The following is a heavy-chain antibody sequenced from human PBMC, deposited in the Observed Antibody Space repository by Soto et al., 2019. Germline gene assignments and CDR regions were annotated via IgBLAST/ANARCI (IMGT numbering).Heavy chain of an antibody. D-gene: IGHD2-21*02. CDR2: ISSNGDIT. CDR1: GFRFSDHS. J-gene: IGHJ4*02. Sequence: LVESGGGLVHPGESLRLSCEGSGFRFSDHSMNWVRQAPGKGLQWISYISSNGDITYYADSVKCRFTVSSDNANNALFLQMNSLRDDDTATYYCARLPKGSLVTAWGQGARVTVSS. CDR3: ARLPKGSLVTA. V-gene: IGHV3-48*02.